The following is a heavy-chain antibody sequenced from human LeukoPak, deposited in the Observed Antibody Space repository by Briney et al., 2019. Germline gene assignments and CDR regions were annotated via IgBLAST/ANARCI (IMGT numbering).Heavy chain of an antibody. CDR3: ARERAMVSYGMDV. J-gene: IGHJ6*02. CDR2: IKQDGSEK. Sequence: PGGSLRLSCAASGFTFSSYWMSWVRQAPGKGLEWVANIKQDGSEKYYVDSVKGRFTISRDNAKNSLYLQMNSLRAEDTAVYYCARERAMVSYGMDVWGQGTTVTVSS. CDR1: GFTFSSYW. V-gene: IGHV3-7*01. D-gene: IGHD5-18*01.